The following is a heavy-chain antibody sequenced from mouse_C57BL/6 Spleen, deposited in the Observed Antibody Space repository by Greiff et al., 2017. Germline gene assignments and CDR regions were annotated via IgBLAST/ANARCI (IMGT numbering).Heavy chain of an antibody. J-gene: IGHJ4*01. Sequence: QVQLQPSGTELVKPGASVKLSCKASGYTFTSYWMHWVKQRPRQGLEWIGNINPSNGGTNYNEKFKSKATLTVDKSSSTAYMQLSSLTSEDSAVYYCARSLITTVPYYYAMDDWGQGTSVTVSS. CDR1: GYTFTSYW. V-gene: IGHV1-53*01. CDR2: INPSNGGT. CDR3: ARSLITTVPYYYAMDD. D-gene: IGHD1-1*01.